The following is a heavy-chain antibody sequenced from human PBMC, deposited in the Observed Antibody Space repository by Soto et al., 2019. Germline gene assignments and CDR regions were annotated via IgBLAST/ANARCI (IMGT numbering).Heavy chain of an antibody. CDR1: GGSISSSNW. V-gene: IGHV4-4*02. D-gene: IGHD4-17*01. Sequence: VQLHESGTGLVKPSGTLSLTCAFSGGSISSSNWWSWVGQPPVKGLEWLGEIYHSGSSNYNPSLKSRVTISVDKFKNQFPLKLSSVTAADTAGYYCARGQTYFDYVRPCDYLGQATLVTFPS. CDR3: ARGQTYFDYVRPCDY. J-gene: IGHJ4*02. CDR2: IYHSGSS.